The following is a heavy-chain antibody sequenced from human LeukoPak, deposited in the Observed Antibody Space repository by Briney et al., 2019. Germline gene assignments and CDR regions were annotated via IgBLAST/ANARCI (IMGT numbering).Heavy chain of an antibody. CDR2: IHPHTGGT. J-gene: IGHJ4*02. V-gene: IGHV1-2*02. CDR3: AREKGNRPFDY. Sequence: ASVTVSCKTSGYSFTDYYTHWVRQAPGQGLEWMGWIHPHTGGTDYSQKSQDRVTMTRDTSISTAYMELSRLISDDTAVYYCAREKGNRPFDYWGQGTLVTVSS. CDR1: GYSFTDYY. D-gene: IGHD2/OR15-2a*01.